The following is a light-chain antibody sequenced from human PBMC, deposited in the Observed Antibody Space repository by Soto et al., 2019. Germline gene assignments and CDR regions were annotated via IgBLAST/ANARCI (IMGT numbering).Light chain of an antibody. CDR3: QQYNRWRPLYT. CDR1: QSVSIN. V-gene: IGKV3-15*01. J-gene: IGKJ2*01. Sequence: EIVTTQSPATLSVSPGERATLSCRASQSVSINLAWYQQKPGQAPRLLIYGASTRATDIPARFSGSGSGTDFTLTISSLQSEDFAVYYCQQYNRWRPLYTFGQGTKLEIK. CDR2: GAS.